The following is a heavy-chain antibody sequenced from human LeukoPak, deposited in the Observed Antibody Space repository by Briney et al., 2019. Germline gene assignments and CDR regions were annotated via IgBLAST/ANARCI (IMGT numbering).Heavy chain of an antibody. CDR1: GYTFTSYA. J-gene: IGHJ4*02. CDR3: AGVEVRGVIHFLFDY. CDR2: INTNTGNP. V-gene: IGHV7-4-1*02. Sequence: ASVKASCKASGYTFTSYAMNWVRQAPGQGLEWMGWINTNTGNPTYAQGFTGRFVFSLDTSVSTAYLQISSLKAEDTAVYYCAGVEVRGVIHFLFDYWGQGTLVTVSS. D-gene: IGHD3-10*01.